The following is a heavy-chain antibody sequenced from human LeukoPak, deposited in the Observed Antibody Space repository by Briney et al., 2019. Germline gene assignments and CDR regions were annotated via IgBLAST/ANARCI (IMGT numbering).Heavy chain of an antibody. CDR1: GFTFSSYE. CDR3: AREMATPHGATFDY. V-gene: IGHV3-48*03. CDR2: ISSSGSTI. Sequence: GGSLRLSCAASGFTFSSYEMNWVRQAPGKGLEWVSYISSSGSTIYYADSVKGRFTISRDNAKNSLYLQMNSLRAEDTAVYYCAREMATPHGATFDYWGQGTLVTVSS. J-gene: IGHJ4*02. D-gene: IGHD5-24*01.